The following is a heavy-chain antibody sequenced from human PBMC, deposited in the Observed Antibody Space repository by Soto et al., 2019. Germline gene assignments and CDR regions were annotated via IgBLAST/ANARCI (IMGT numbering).Heavy chain of an antibody. Sequence: PSETLSLTCTVSGGSISSYYWSWIRQPPGKGLEWIGYIYYSGSTNYNPSLKSRVTISVDTSKNQFSLKLSSVTAADTAAYYCARKSSGNSIFGVVSYYYGMDVWGQGTTVPVSS. CDR2: IYYSGST. J-gene: IGHJ6*02. CDR3: ARKSSGNSIFGVVSYYYGMDV. CDR1: GGSISSYY. D-gene: IGHD3-3*01. V-gene: IGHV4-59*01.